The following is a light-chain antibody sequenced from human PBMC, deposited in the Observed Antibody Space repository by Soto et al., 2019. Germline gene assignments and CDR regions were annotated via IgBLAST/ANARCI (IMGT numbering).Light chain of an antibody. Sequence: EIVLTQSPGTLSLSPGERATLSCRASQSVYSRYLAWYQQRPGQAPRLLIYGASSRATGIPDRFSGSGSGTDFSLIISRLEPEDFAVYYCQQYGSSPWTFGQGTKVEIK. J-gene: IGKJ1*01. CDR3: QQYGSSPWT. V-gene: IGKV3-20*01. CDR2: GAS. CDR1: QSVYSRY.